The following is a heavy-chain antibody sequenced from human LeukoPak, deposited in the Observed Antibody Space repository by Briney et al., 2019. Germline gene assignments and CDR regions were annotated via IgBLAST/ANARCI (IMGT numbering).Heavy chain of an antibody. CDR1: GFTFSSYE. V-gene: IGHV3-48*03. CDR2: ISSSGSTI. D-gene: IGHD3-10*01. CDR3: ARAGRLWFGESQRLDV. J-gene: IGHJ6*04. Sequence: QTGGSLRLSCAASGFTFSSYEMNWVRQAPGKGLEWVSYISSSGSTIYYADCVKGRFTISRDSAKNSLYLQMNTLRAEDTAVYYCARAGRLWFGESQRLDVWGKGTTVTISS.